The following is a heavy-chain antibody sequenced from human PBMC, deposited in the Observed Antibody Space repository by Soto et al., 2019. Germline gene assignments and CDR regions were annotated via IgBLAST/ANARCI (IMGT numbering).Heavy chain of an antibody. Sequence: SETLSLTCTVSGGSISSSSYYWGWIRQPPGKGLEWIGSIYYSGSTYYNPSLKSRVTISVDTSKNQFSLKLSSVTAADTAVYYCARFQYSSSPNFDYWGQGTLVTVSS. V-gene: IGHV4-39*01. D-gene: IGHD6-13*01. CDR3: ARFQYSSSPNFDY. CDR1: GGSISSSSYY. CDR2: IYYSGST. J-gene: IGHJ4*02.